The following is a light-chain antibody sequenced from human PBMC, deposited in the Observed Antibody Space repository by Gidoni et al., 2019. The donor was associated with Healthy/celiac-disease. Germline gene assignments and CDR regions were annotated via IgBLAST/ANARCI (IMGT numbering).Light chain of an antibody. CDR3: LLSYSGARV. J-gene: IGLJ2*01. CDR2: DTS. CDR1: TGAVTSGHY. Sequence: QAVVPQEPSLTVSPGGTVTPTCGSSTGAVTSGHYPYWYQQTPGQAPSTLIYDTSHQPSWTPALFSASLLGGKSALTLSGAQPEDEAEYYCLLSYSGARVFGGGTKLTVL. V-gene: IGLV7-46*01.